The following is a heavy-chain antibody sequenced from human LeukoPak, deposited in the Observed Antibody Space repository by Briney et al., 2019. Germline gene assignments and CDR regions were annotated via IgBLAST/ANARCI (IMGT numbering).Heavy chain of an antibody. V-gene: IGHV4-39*01. J-gene: IGHJ4*02. CDR1: GGSISSNSYY. Sequence: SETLSLTCTVSGGSISSNSYYWGWIRQPPGKGLEWIGSIYYSGSTYYNPSLKSRVTISVDTSKNQFSLKLSSVTAADTAVYYCARGPRFSSGWYMESSDYWGQGTLVTVSS. D-gene: IGHD6-19*01. CDR2: IYYSGST. CDR3: ARGPRFSSGWYMESSDY.